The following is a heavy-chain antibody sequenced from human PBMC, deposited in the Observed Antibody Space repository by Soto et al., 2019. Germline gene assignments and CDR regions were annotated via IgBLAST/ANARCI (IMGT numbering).Heavy chain of an antibody. V-gene: IGHV4-59*01. Sequence: LSLTCTVSGGSISSYYWSWIRQPPGKGLEWIGYIYYSGSTNYNPSLKSRDTISVDTSKNQFSLKLSSVTAADTAVYYCARDRRSGSPLDDDAFDIWGQGTMVTVSS. CDR1: GGSISSYY. CDR3: ARDRRSGSPLDDDAFDI. J-gene: IGHJ3*02. CDR2: IYYSGST. D-gene: IGHD1-26*01.